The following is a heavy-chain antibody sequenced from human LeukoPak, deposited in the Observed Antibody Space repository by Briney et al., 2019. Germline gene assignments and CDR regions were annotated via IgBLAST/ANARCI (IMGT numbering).Heavy chain of an antibody. D-gene: IGHD1-1*01. CDR3: ARLTRRSGNYFDY. Sequence: SETLSLTCAVSGDSVSSSNYYWSWIRQPPGRGLEWIGYIYYGENTNYNPSLQSRVTISVDTSKSRFSLKLSSVTAADTAVYYCARLTRRSGNYFDYWGQGTLVTVSS. V-gene: IGHV4-61*01. CDR2: IYYGENT. J-gene: IGHJ4*02. CDR1: GDSVSSSNYY.